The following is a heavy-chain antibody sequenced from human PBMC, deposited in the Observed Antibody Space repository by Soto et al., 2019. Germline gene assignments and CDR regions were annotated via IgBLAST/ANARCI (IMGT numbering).Heavy chain of an antibody. D-gene: IGHD1-26*01. CDR2: INPSGGST. CDR3: ARDLSFPHDSGNNWFDP. J-gene: IGHJ5*02. V-gene: IGHV1-46*01. Sequence: GASVKVSCKASGYTFTSYYMHWVRQAPGQGLEWMGIINPSGGSTSYAQKFQGRVTMTRDTSTSTVYMELSSLRSEDTAVYYCARDLSFPHDSGNNWFDPWGQGTLVTVSS. CDR1: GYTFTSYY.